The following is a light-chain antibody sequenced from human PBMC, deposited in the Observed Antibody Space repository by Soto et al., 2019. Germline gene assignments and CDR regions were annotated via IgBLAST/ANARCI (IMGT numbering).Light chain of an antibody. CDR3: QSYDSSLSGYV. CDR1: SSNIGAGYP. V-gene: IGLV1-40*01. J-gene: IGLJ1*01. CDR2: GNT. Sequence: QSVLTQPPSVSGAPGQRITISCTGSSSNIGAGYPVHWYQQLPGTAPKLLIFGNTIWPSGVPDRFSGSRSGLAITGLQAEDEADYYCQSYDSSLSGYVFGTGTKVTVL.